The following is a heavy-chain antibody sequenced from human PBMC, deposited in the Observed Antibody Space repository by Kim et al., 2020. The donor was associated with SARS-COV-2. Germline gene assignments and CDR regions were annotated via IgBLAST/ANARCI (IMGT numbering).Heavy chain of an antibody. J-gene: IGHJ4*02. V-gene: IGHV4-38-2*02. CDR2: IYHSGST. CDR1: GYSISSTYY. D-gene: IGHD3-22*01. CDR3: ARDFYHYGSSGYYCFDY. Sequence: SETLSLTCTVSGYSISSTYYWGWIRQPPGKGLAWIGSIYHSGSTSYNPSLKSRVTLSVDTSKNQFSLKLSSVTAADTAVYYCARDFYHYGSSGYYCFDYWGQGTLVTVSS.